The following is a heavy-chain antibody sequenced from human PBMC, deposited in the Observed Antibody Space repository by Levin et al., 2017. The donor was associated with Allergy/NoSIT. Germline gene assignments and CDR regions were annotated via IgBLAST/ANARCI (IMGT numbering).Heavy chain of an antibody. CDR3: AAVGAGTTMAPDY. CDR1: GFTFTSSA. D-gene: IGHD3-10*01. V-gene: IGHV1-58*02. Sequence: SVKVSCKASGFTFTSSAMQWVRQARGQRLEWIGWIVVGSGNTNYAQKFQERVTITRDMSTSTAYMELSSLRSEDTAVYYCAAVGAGTTMAPDYWGQGTLVTVSS. J-gene: IGHJ4*02. CDR2: IVVGSGNT.